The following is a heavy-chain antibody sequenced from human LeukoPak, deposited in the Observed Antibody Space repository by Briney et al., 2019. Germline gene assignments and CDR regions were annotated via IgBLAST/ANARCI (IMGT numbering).Heavy chain of an antibody. CDR1: GFTFSDYY. CDR3: ARDLPKIWFGEARQNYFDY. D-gene: IGHD3-10*01. J-gene: IGHJ4*02. Sequence: KPGGSLRLSCAASGFTFSDYYMSWIRQAPGKGLEWLSYISSSGSTIYYADSVKGRFTISRDNAKNSLYLQMNSLRAEDTAVYYCARDLPKIWFGEARQNYFDYWGQGTLVTVSS. CDR2: ISSSGSTI. V-gene: IGHV3-11*01.